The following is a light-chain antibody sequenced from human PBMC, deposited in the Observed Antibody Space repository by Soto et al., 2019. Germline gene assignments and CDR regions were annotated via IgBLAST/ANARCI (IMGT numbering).Light chain of an antibody. CDR3: SSYTTSNTRQIV. CDR2: DVS. J-gene: IGLJ1*01. V-gene: IGLV2-14*03. Sequence: QSALTQPASVSGSPGQSITISCTGTSSDVGGYNYVSWYQHHPGKAPKLMIYDVSNRPSGVSNRFSGSKSGYTASLTISGPQPEDEADYYCSSYTTSNTRQIVFGTGTKVTVL. CDR1: SSDVGGYNY.